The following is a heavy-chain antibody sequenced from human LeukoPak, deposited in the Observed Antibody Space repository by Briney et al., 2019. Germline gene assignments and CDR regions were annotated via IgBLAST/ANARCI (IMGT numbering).Heavy chain of an antibody. V-gene: IGHV3-30*02. J-gene: IGHJ4*02. CDR2: IRYDGSNK. D-gene: IGHD6-19*01. CDR3: AKDRREYSSGWYLDY. Sequence: GGSLRLSCAASGFTFSSYAMSWVRQAPGKGLEWVAFIRYDGSNKYYADSVKGRFTISRDNSKNTLYLQMNSLRAEDTAVYYCAKDRREYSSGWYLDYWGQGTLVTVSS. CDR1: GFTFSSYA.